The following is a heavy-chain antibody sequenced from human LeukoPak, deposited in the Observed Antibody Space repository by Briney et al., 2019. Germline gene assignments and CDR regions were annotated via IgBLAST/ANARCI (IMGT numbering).Heavy chain of an antibody. CDR3: ARHFRFIGFGELLAFDT. V-gene: IGHV4-39*01. D-gene: IGHD3-10*01. CDR2: IYYNGDT. J-gene: IGHJ4*02. CDR1: DDAISTTAYY. Sequence: SETLSLTCSVFDDAISTTAYYWGWVRQSPGKGLEWIGSIYYNGDTYYDPSLKSRISISIDTSKNQFSLNLNSMTAADSGVYYCARHFRFIGFGELLAFDTWGQGTRVTVSS.